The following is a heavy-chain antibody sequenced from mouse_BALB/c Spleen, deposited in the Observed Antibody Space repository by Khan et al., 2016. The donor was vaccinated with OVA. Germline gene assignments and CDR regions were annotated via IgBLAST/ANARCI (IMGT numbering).Heavy chain of an antibody. CDR3: ARHGSTSWFGY. Sequence: VQLQQSGPELMKPGASVKISCKASGYSFTTYYIHWVKQSHGKTLEWIGYIDPCNGGSTYNQKFKGKATLTVDKSSSTAYMHLSSLTSEDSAVYYCARHGSTSWFGYWGQGTLVTVSA. V-gene: IGHV1-31*01. CDR1: GYSFTTYY. J-gene: IGHJ3*02. CDR2: IDPCNGGS. D-gene: IGHD1-1*01.